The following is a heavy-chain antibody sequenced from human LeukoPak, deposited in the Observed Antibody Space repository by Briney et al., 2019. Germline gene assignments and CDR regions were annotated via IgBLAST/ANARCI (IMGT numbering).Heavy chain of an antibody. D-gene: IGHD3-22*01. CDR1: GGSISSYY. CDR2: IYYSGST. CDR3: ARENPSGYYNRPIDY. V-gene: IGHV4-59*01. J-gene: IGHJ4*02. Sequence: SETLSLTCTVSGGSISSYYWSWIRQPPGKGLEWIGYIYYSGSTNYSPSLKSRVTISVDTSKNQFSLKLSSVTAADTAIYYCARENPSGYYNRPIDYWGQGTLVTVSS.